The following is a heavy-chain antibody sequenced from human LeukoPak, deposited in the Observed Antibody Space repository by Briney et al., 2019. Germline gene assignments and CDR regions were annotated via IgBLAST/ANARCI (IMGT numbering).Heavy chain of an antibody. J-gene: IGHJ4*02. CDR2: ISGSGDST. CDR1: GFTFSSYA. Sequence: GGSLGLSCAASGFTFSSYAMTWVRQAPGKGLEKVSAISGSGDSTFYADSVRGRFTISRDNSKNTLYLQMISLRAEDAGVYYCATSLVGTKGSFDDWGQGTLVTVSS. CDR3: ATSLVGTKGSFDD. V-gene: IGHV3-23*01. D-gene: IGHD1/OR15-1a*01.